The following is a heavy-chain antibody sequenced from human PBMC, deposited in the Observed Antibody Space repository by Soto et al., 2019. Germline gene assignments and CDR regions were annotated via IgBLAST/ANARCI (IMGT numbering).Heavy chain of an antibody. J-gene: IGHJ6*03. Sequence: SETLSLTCAVYGGSFSGYYLSWIRQPPGKGLEWIGEINHSGSTNYNPSLKSRVTISVDTSKNQFSLKLSSVTAADTAVYYCARLSLGYCISTSCHKDYYYYCMGVWGKGTTVTVSS. CDR1: GGSFSGYY. V-gene: IGHV4-34*01. D-gene: IGHD2-2*01. CDR2: INHSGST. CDR3: ARLSLGYCISTSCHKDYYYYCMGV.